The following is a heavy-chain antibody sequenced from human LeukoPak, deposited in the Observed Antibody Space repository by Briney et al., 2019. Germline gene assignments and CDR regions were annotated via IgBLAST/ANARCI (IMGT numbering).Heavy chain of an antibody. CDR1: GFTFSSYS. Sequence: GGSLRLSCAASGFTFSSYSMNWVRQAPGKGLEWVSSISSSSSYIYYADSVKGRFTISRDNANNLLFLQMSSLRAEGTAVYFCAGLRRAYYYYMDVWGKGTTVTVSS. V-gene: IGHV3-21*06. CDR3: AGLRRAYYYYMDV. CDR2: ISSSSSYI. J-gene: IGHJ6*03.